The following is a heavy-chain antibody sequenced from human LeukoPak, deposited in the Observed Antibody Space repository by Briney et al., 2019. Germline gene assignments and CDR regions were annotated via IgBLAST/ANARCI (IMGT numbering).Heavy chain of an antibody. CDR3: AVTYYYGSGSYYLFGY. V-gene: IGHV3-30-3*01. D-gene: IGHD3-10*01. CDR1: GFTFSSYV. Sequence: GGSLRLSCAASGFTFSSYVMHWVRQAPGKGLEWVAVISLDGSNKYYADSVKGRFTISRDISKKALYLHMNSLRAVDTAVYYCAVTYYYGSGSYYLFGYWGQGTLVTVSS. CDR2: ISLDGSNK. J-gene: IGHJ4*02.